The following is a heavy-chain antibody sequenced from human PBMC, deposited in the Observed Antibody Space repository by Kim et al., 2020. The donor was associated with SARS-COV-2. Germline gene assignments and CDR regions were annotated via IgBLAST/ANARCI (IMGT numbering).Heavy chain of an antibody. D-gene: IGHD1-26*01. CDR2: DGET. Sequence: DGETIYAQKFQGRVTMTEDTSTDTAYMELSSLRSEDTAVYYCATGLVGGGYWGQGTLVTVSS. V-gene: IGHV1-24*01. CDR3: ATGLVGGGY. J-gene: IGHJ4*02.